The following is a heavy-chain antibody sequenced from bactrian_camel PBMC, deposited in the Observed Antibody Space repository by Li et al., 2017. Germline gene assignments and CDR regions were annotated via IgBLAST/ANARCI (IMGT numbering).Heavy chain of an antibody. CDR3: ATEGGVDVAAGYDY. CDR1: GWSDRRNC. V-gene: IGHV3S53*01. Sequence: QVQLVESGGGSVQPGGSLRLSCSVSGWSDRRNCMGWFRQGPGKEREGVAAIDSVGRTGYARSVKGRFTISQDNAANTLYLQMNNLKTEDTAVYYCATEGGVDVAAGYDYWGQGTQVTVS. J-gene: IGHJ4*01. D-gene: IGHD1*01. CDR2: IDSVGRT.